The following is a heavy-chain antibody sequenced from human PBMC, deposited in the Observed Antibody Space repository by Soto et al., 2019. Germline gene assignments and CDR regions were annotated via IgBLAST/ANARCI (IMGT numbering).Heavy chain of an antibody. CDR3: ARGSGSFFPFFDS. D-gene: IGHD1-26*01. CDR2: IIGGSGNT. Sequence: QVQFVQSGAEVKKPGASVKLSCKASGDTFGSNAMHWVRQAAGQRLEWMGWIIGGSGNTKYSRKFQGRVTITWDTSASTVYMELPSLRSDDTAGYCCARGSGSFFPFFDSWGQGSRVSGSS. V-gene: IGHV1-3*01. CDR1: GDTFGSNA. J-gene: IGHJ4*02.